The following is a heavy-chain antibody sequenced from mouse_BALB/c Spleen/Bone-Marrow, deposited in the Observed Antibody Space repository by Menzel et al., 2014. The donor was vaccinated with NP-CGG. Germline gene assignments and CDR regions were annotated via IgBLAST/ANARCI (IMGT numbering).Heavy chain of an antibody. J-gene: IGHJ4*01. CDR2: IHPSDSET. CDR1: GYSFITYW. V-gene: IGHV1-61*01. CDR3: ARGHYSMDY. Sequence: QVQLQQSGAELVRPGASVKLSCKASGYSFITYWMNWLKQRPGEGLEWIGMIHPSDSETRLNQKFYDKATLPVDESSSIVYMQLSSPTSEDSAVYYCARGHYSMDYWGQGTSVIVSS.